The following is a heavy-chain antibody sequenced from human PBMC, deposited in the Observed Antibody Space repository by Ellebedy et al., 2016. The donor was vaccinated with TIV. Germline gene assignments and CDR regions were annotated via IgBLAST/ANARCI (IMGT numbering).Heavy chain of an antibody. V-gene: IGHV5-10-1*01. CDR2: IDPTDSYT. CDR3: ARRDY. CDR1: GHSFTTYW. J-gene: IGHJ4*02. Sequence: GESLKISCKVSGHSFTTYWLSWVRQTPGKGLEWMGRIDPTDSYTDYSPSFHGHVTLSVDKSISTASLYWSDLKASDTAMYYCARRDYWGQGTLVTVSS.